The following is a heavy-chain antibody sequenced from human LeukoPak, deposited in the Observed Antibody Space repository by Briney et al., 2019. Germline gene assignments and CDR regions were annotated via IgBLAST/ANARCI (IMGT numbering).Heavy chain of an antibody. CDR2: ASYDGNSK. V-gene: IGHV3-30-3*01. D-gene: IGHD5-18*01. J-gene: IGHJ4*02. CDR1: GFTFSNYP. CDR3: ARGRDTAMGY. Sequence: PGGSLRLSCTASGFTFSNYPMHWVRQAPGKGREWVAIASYDGNSKYYAASGKGRFTISRDNSKNTFFLHMKSLRDEDTAVYYCARGRDTAMGYWGQGTLVTVSS.